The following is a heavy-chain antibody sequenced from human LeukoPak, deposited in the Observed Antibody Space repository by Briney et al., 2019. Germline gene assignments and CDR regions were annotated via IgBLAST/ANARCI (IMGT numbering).Heavy chain of an antibody. J-gene: IGHJ3*02. CDR1: GFTFSSYS. D-gene: IGHD6-19*01. Sequence: PGGSLRLSCAASGFTFSSYSMNWVRQAPGKGLEWVSSISSSSNYIYYADSVKGRFTISRDNAKNSLYLQMNSLRAEDTALYYCARDIVLIAVAVRGSFDIWGQGTMVTVSS. V-gene: IGHV3-21*04. CDR3: ARDIVLIAVAVRGSFDI. CDR2: ISSSSNYI.